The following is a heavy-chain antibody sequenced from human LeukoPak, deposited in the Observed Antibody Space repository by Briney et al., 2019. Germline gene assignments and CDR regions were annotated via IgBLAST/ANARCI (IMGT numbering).Heavy chain of an antibody. CDR1: GFTFSSYA. D-gene: IGHD5-12*01. Sequence: GGSLRLSSAASGFTFSSYAMSWVRQAPGKGLEWVSAISGSGGSTYYADSVKGRFTISRDNSKNTLYLQMNSLRAEDTAVYYCASTDNSGYDWGFDYWGQGTLVTVSS. V-gene: IGHV3-23*01. CDR3: ASTDNSGYDWGFDY. CDR2: ISGSGGST. J-gene: IGHJ4*02.